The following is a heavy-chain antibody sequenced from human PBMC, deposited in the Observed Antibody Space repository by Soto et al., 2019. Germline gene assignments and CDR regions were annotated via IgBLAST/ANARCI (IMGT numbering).Heavy chain of an antibody. V-gene: IGHV1-18*01. CDR3: ARGTIVVAPYYYMDV. CDR2: MSGYNGET. J-gene: IGHJ6*03. D-gene: IGHD2-21*01. CDR1: GYPFISYA. Sequence: QGQLVQSGGEVKKPGASVRVSCKASGYPFISYAITWVRQAPGQGLEWMGYMSGYNGETKYAQRFQGRLTMTRDTGTSTAYMELRSLRSDDTAVYYCARGTIVVAPYYYMDVWGKGTTVTVSS.